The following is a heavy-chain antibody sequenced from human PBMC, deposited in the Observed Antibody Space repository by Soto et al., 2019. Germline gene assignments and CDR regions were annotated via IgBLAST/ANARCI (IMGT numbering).Heavy chain of an antibody. CDR1: GATISSGGFY. CDR3: ARDDSFYGEPGYGMNV. V-gene: IGHV4-31*03. CDR2: IYYTGTT. J-gene: IGHJ6*02. D-gene: IGHD4-17*01. Sequence: QVQLQESGPGLVEASETLSLTCTVSGATISSGGFYWSWIRQRPGKGLEWIGHIYYTGTTSYNPSLKRRVTISLDMSSNQFSLKLRSVTAADTAKYFCARDDSFYGEPGYGMNVWGQGTTVTVSS.